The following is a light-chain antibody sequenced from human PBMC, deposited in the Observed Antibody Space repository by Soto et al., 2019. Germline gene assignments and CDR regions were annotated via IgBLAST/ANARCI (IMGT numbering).Light chain of an antibody. CDR2: GAS. Sequence: IGLMQSPGTLSLSPLPTATLSCRASQSVSNNYLAWYQQKPGQAPRLLIYGASNRATGIPDRFSGSGSGTDFTLTISRLEPEDFAVYYCQQYGSSGTFGQGTKVDIK. CDR3: QQYGSSGT. V-gene: IGKV3-20*01. CDR1: QSVSNNY. J-gene: IGKJ1*01.